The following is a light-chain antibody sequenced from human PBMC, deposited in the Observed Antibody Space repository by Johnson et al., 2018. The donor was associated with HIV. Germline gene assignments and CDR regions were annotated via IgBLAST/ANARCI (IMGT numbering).Light chain of an antibody. Sequence: QLVLTQPPSVSAAPGQKVTISCSGSSSNIGNNYVSWYQQLPGTAPKLLIYENNKRPSGIPDRFSGSKSDTSATLGITGLWPADGADYYCLAWDTGGVFGTGTKVTGL. V-gene: IGLV1-41*01. CDR3: LAWDTGGV. CDR1: SSNIGNNY. J-gene: IGLJ1*01. CDR2: ENN.